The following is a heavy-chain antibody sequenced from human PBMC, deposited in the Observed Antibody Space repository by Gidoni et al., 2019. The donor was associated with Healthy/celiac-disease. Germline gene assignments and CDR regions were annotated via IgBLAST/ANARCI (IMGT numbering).Heavy chain of an antibody. V-gene: IGHV4-59*08. D-gene: IGHD3-10*01. Sequence: QVQLQESGPGLVKPSETLSLTCTVSGGSISSYYWSWIRQPPGKGLEWIGYIYYSGSTNYNPSLKSRVTISVDTSKNQFSLKLSSVTAADTAVYYCARCGFGELRALDYWGQGTLVTVSS. CDR2: IYYSGST. CDR1: GGSISSYY. CDR3: ARCGFGELRALDY. J-gene: IGHJ4*02.